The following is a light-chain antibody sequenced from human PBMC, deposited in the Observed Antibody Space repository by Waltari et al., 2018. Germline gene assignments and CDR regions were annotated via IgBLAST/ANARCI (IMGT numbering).Light chain of an antibody. CDR2: GAS. J-gene: IGKJ2*01. Sequence: EIVMTQSPATLSVSPGERATLSCRASQGVKSNLAWYQQKPGQAPRLLIYGASTRVTGILARFSGSGSGTEFTLTISSLQSEDSAVYFCQQYNIRPPDTFGQGTKLEIK. CDR1: QGVKSN. V-gene: IGKV3-15*01. CDR3: QQYNIRPPDT.